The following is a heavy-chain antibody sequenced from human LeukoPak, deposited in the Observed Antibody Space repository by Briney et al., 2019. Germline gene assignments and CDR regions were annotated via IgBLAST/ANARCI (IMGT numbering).Heavy chain of an antibody. CDR3: ATEVVVVPAAMVYYYGMDV. J-gene: IGHJ6*02. V-gene: IGHV1-24*01. CDR2: FDPEDGET. Sequence: ASVKVSCKVSGYTLTELSMHWVRQAPGKGLEWRGVFDPEDGETIYAQKFQGRVTMTEDTSTDTAYMELSSLRSEDTAVYYCATEVVVVPAAMVYYYGMDVWGQGTTVTVSS. D-gene: IGHD2-2*01. CDR1: GYTLTELS.